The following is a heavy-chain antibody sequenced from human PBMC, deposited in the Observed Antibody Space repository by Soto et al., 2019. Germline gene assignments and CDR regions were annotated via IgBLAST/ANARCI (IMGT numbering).Heavy chain of an antibody. Sequence: QVQLVQSGAEVKKPGSSVKVSCKASGGTFSSYAISWVRQAPGQGREWMGGFIPIFGTANYAQKFQGRVTITADESTSTAYMEMSSLRSEDTAVYYCAIPGCSYGYSMDVWGQGTTVTVSS. V-gene: IGHV1-69*01. J-gene: IGHJ6*02. CDR3: AIPGCSYGYSMDV. CDR2: FIPIFGTA. D-gene: IGHD5-18*01. CDR1: GGTFSSYA.